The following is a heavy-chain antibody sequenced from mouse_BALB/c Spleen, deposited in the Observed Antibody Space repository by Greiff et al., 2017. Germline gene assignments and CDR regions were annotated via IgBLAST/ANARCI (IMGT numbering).Heavy chain of an antibody. CDR3: ASSDGYYPFAY. Sequence: EVKLQQSGAELVRPGALVKLSCKASGFNIKDYYMHWVKQRPEQGLEWIGWIDPENGNTIYDPKFQGKASITADTSSNTAYLQLSSLTSEDTAVYYCASSDGYYPFAYWGQGTLVTVSA. CDR2: IDPENGNT. V-gene: IGHV14-1*02. J-gene: IGHJ3*01. D-gene: IGHD2-3*01. CDR1: GFNIKDYY.